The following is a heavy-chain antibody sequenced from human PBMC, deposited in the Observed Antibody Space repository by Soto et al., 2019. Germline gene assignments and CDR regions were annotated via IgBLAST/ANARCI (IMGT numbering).Heavy chain of an antibody. CDR1: GGSMSNYY. CDR3: ARGYSPGLAAHWDRVNWFDP. V-gene: IGHV4-59*01. Sequence: SETLSLTCTVSGGSMSNYYWSWIRQPPGKGLEWIGYIYYIGSTNYNPSLKSRVTMSVDTSRNQLSLNLTSVTAADTAVYYCARGYSPGLAAHWDRVNWFDPWGQGTLATVSS. J-gene: IGHJ5*02. D-gene: IGHD6-6*01. CDR2: IYYIGST.